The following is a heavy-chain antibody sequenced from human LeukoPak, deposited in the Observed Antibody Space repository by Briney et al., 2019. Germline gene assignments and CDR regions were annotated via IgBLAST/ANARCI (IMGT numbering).Heavy chain of an antibody. Sequence: SETLSLTCTVSGGSLSGYYWSWIRQPAGKRLEWIGRIYSTGSTNHNPSLKSRLTMSVDTSKNQFSLRLSSVTAADTAVYYCARDLDYNYHHMDVWGQGTTVTGSS. CDR2: IYSTGST. J-gene: IGHJ6*03. CDR1: GGSLSGYY. CDR3: ARDLDYNYHHMDV. V-gene: IGHV4-4*07.